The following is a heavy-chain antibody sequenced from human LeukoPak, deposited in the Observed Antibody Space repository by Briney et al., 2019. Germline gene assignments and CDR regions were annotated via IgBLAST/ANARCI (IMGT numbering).Heavy chain of an antibody. Sequence: GGSLRLSCVDSGSTFSDHYMDWVRQAPGKGLEWVGRIGNKVNNYITDYAASVKGRFTVSRDESQSSLYLHMNSLKTEDTAMYYCARAAYSHGLDYWGQGTLVTVSS. CDR2: IGNKVNNYIT. V-gene: IGHV3-72*01. CDR1: GSTFSDHY. J-gene: IGHJ4*02. D-gene: IGHD5-18*01. CDR3: ARAAYSHGLDY.